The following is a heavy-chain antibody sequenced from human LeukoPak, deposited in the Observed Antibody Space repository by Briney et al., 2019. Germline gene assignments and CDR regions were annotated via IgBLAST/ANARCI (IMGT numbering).Heavy chain of an antibody. CDR1: GFAFASFA. D-gene: IGHD3-10*01. V-gene: IGHV3-23*01. Sequence: GGSLRLSCAASGFAFASFALSWVRQAPGKGLEWVSTITGSGGNTYYADSVKGRFTISRDNSKNTLYLQLNSLRAEDTAVFYCAKDFLRNMVLGFDYWGQGTLVTVSS. CDR2: ITGSGGNT. J-gene: IGHJ4*02. CDR3: AKDFLRNMVLGFDY.